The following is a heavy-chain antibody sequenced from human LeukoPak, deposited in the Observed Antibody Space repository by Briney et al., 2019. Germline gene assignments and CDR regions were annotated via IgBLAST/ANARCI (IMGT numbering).Heavy chain of an antibody. J-gene: IGHJ4*02. CDR3: AKEVGITGTSDY. Sequence: GGSLRLSCAASGFTFSTYEMNWVRQAPGKGLEWVSYISSSGSTIYYADSVKGRFTISRDNSKNSLYLQMNSLRTEDTALYYCAKEVGITGTSDYWGQGTLVTVSS. CDR1: GFTFSTYE. CDR2: ISSSGSTI. D-gene: IGHD1-20*01. V-gene: IGHV3-48*03.